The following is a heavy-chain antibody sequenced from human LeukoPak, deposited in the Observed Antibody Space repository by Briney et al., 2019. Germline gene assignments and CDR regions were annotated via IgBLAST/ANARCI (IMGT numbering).Heavy chain of an antibody. Sequence: PGRSLRLSCAASGFTFDDYAMHWVRQAPGMGLEWVSGISWNSGNKGYADSVKGRFTISRDNAKNSLYLRMNSLRTEDTALYYCAKDKTTVTRGGLDVWGQGTTVTVSS. D-gene: IGHD4-11*01. CDR3: AKDKTTVTRGGLDV. V-gene: IGHV3-9*01. CDR2: ISWNSGNK. CDR1: GFTFDDYA. J-gene: IGHJ6*02.